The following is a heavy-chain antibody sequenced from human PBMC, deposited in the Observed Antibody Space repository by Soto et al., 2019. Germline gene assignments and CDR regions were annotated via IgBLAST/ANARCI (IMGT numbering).Heavy chain of an antibody. Sequence: PGGSLRLSCAASGFTFSSYSMNWVRQAPGKGLEWVSSISSSSYIYYADSVKGRFTISRDNAKNSLYLQMNSLRAEDTAVYYCARDQEYCSGGSCYHHDAFDIWGQGTMVTVSS. CDR3: ARDQEYCSGGSCYHHDAFDI. D-gene: IGHD2-15*01. V-gene: IGHV3-21*01. CDR2: ISSSSYI. J-gene: IGHJ3*02. CDR1: GFTFSSYS.